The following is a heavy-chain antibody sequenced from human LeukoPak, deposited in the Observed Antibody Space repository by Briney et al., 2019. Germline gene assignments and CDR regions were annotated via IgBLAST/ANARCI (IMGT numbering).Heavy chain of an antibody. CDR2: INPNSGGT. D-gene: IGHD5-18*01. CDR3: ARALGYSYGYLGDDY. V-gene: IGHV1-2*06. J-gene: IGHJ4*02. CDR1: GYTFTGYY. Sequence: GASVKVSCKASGYTFTGYYMHLVRQAPGQGLEWMGRINPNSGGTNYAQKFQGRVTMTRDTSISTAYMELSRLRSDDTAVYYCARALGYSYGYLGDDYWGQGTLVTVSS.